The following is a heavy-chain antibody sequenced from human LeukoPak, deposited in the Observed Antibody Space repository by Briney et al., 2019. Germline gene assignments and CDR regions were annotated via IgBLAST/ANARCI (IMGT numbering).Heavy chain of an antibody. J-gene: IGHJ6*02. CDR2: ILSGSGNI. CDR3: ARDRWELPHYYYYGLDV. Sequence: GGSLRLSCAASGFTFNSYWMNWVRQAPGKGLEWVSSILSGSGNIYYADSVKGRFTISRDNAENSLHLQMNNLRADDTAVYYCARDRWELPHYYYYGLDVWGQGTTVTVSS. D-gene: IGHD1-26*01. V-gene: IGHV3-21*01. CDR1: GFTFNSYW.